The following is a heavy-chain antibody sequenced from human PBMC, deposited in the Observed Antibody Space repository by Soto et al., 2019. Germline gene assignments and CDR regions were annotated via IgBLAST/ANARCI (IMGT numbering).Heavy chain of an antibody. CDR1: GFTFGDFW. CDR2: IKEDGSEK. Sequence: EVQLVESGGGLVQPGGSLTLSCAASGFTFGDFWMNWVRQAPGKGLEWVANIKEDGSEKYFLDSVKGRFTISRDNAKNSLYLQINSLRAEDTGVYYCARDLCRTAAGYYYYDAMDVWGQGTTVTVSS. V-gene: IGHV3-7*01. CDR3: ARDLCRTAAGYYYYDAMDV. D-gene: IGHD2-2*01. J-gene: IGHJ6*02.